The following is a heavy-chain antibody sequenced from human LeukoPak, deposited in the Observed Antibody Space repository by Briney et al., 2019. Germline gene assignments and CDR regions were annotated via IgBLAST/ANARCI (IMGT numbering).Heavy chain of an antibody. CDR1: GFTFSSYA. CDR2: ISYDGSNK. V-gene: IGHV3-30-3*01. CDR3: ARDRRGYKWGDSVVLGY. D-gene: IGHD5-24*01. J-gene: IGHJ4*02. Sequence: GGSLRLSCAASGFTFSSYAMQWVRQAPGKGLEWVAVISYDGSNKYYADSVKGRFTISRDNSKNTLYLQMNSLRAEDTAVYYCARDRRGYKWGDSVVLGYWGQGTLVTVSS.